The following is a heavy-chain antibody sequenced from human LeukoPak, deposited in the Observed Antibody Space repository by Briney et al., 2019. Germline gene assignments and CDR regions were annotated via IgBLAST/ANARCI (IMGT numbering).Heavy chain of an antibody. CDR2: IYYSGST. Sequence: SRTLSLTCAVSGVSISSGGYSWSWIRQPPGKGLEWIGHIYYSGSTNCNPSLKSRVTISVDTSKNQFSLKLSSVTAADTAVYYCARGYDRFDYWGQGTLVTVSP. J-gene: IGHJ4*02. CDR1: GVSISSGGYS. CDR3: ARGYDRFDY. V-gene: IGHV4-61*08. D-gene: IGHD5-12*01.